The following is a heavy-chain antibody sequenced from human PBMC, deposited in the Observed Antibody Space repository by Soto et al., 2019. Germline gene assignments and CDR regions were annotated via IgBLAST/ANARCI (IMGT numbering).Heavy chain of an antibody. J-gene: IGHJ4*02. CDR1: GFTFSTYS. V-gene: IGHV3-64D*06. D-gene: IGHD6-19*01. Sequence: EVRLAESGGGLVQPGGSLRLSCSASGFTFSTYSMLWVRQAPGKGLQYVSAINDNGGTTSYADSVKGRFIISRDNSQNTLYLQMSSLRTEDTAVYYCVTGYSSGWYEIYWGQGTLVTVSS. CDR3: VTGYSSGWYEIY. CDR2: INDNGGTT.